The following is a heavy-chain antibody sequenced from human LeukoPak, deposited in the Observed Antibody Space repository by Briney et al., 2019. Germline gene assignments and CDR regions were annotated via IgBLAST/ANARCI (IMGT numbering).Heavy chain of an antibody. D-gene: IGHD6-19*01. CDR2: ISSDGSNK. CDR1: GLTFSRYA. V-gene: IGHV3-30-3*01. J-gene: IGHJ4*02. Sequence: GGSLRLSCAASGLTFSRYALHWVRQAPGKGLEWVAVISSDGSNKYYAGSVEGRFTISRDNYNNTLLLQMNSLRAEDTAVYYCARTDISGWSRPLDCWGQGTLVTVSS. CDR3: ARTDISGWSRPLDC.